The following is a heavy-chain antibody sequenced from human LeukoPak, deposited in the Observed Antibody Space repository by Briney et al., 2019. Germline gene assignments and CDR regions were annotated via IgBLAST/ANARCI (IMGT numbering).Heavy chain of an antibody. CDR2: IYYSGST. J-gene: IGHJ5*02. Sequence: TSETLSLTCTVSGGSISSSSYYWGWIRQPPGKGLEWIGSIYYSGSTYYNPSLKSRVTISVDTSKNQFSLKLSSVTAADTAVYYCAREITMVRGVINWFDPWGQGTLVTVSS. D-gene: IGHD3-10*01. CDR1: GGSISSSSYY. V-gene: IGHV4-39*07. CDR3: AREITMVRGVINWFDP.